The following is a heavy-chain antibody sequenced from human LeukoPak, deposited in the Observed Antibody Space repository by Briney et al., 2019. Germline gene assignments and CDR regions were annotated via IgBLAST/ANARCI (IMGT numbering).Heavy chain of an antibody. V-gene: IGHV3-7*01. CDR3: ARGTWATLYYYYMDV. J-gene: IGHJ6*03. D-gene: IGHD5-24*01. CDR1: GFTFSSYW. Sequence: PGGSLRLSCAASGFTFSSYWMSWVRQAPGKGLEWVANIKQDGSEKYYVDSVKGRFTISRDNAKNSLYLQMNSLRAEDTAVYYCARGTWATLYYYYMDVWGKGTTVTVSS. CDR2: IKQDGSEK.